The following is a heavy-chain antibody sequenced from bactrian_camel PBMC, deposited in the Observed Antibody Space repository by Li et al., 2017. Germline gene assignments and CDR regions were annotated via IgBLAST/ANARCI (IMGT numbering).Heavy chain of an antibody. CDR3: AADGAPRGCSYMYWRQNPRSRYAY. CDR2: IRRSGGET. D-gene: IGHD2*01. J-gene: IGHJ4*01. CDR1: GHSRGSNC. V-gene: IGHV3-3*01. Sequence: HVQLVESGGGSVQTGGSLRLSCVVSGHSRGSNCVGWYRLPPGRAPAEREGIAAIRRSGGETWYDDSFEGRFTLSHDSAKNTMYLQMNNVRPEDTAVYYCAADGAPRGCSYMYWRQNPRSRYAYWGQGTQVTVS.